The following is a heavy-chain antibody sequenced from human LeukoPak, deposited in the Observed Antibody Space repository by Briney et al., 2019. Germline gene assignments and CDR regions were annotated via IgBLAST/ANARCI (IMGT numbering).Heavy chain of an antibody. V-gene: IGHV4-34*01. D-gene: IGHD1-26*01. CDR3: ARGGGSYSPIDY. CDR1: GGSFSGYY. J-gene: IGHJ4*02. Sequence: SETLSLTCAVYGGSFSGYYWSWIRQPPGKGLEWIGEINHSGSTNYNPSLKSRVTISVDTSKNQFSLKLSSVTAADTAVYYCARGGGSYSPIDYWGQGTLVTVSS. CDR2: INHSGST.